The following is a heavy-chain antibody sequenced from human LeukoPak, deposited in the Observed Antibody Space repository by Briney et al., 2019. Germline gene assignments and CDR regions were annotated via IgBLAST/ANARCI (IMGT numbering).Heavy chain of an antibody. V-gene: IGHV3-7*01. J-gene: IGHJ4*02. CDR3: ARVPAMVSY. CDR1: GVTFSSYW. Sequence: GGSLRLSCAASGVTFSSYWMSWVRQAPGKGLEWVANIKQDGSGKYYVDSVKGRFTISRDNAKNSLYLQMNSLRAEDTAVYYCARVPAMVSYWGQGTLVTVSS. CDR2: IKQDGSGK. D-gene: IGHD5-18*01.